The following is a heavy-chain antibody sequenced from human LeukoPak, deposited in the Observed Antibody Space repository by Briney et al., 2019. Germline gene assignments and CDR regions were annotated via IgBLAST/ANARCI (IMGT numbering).Heavy chain of an antibody. CDR2: ISSSSSYI. CDR1: EFTFGSYS. CDR3: ARDSITMPRSFDY. D-gene: IGHD3-10*01. Sequence: GGSLRLSCAASEFTFGSYSMNWVRQAPGKGVEWVSSISSSSSYIYYADSVKGRFTISRDNAKNSLYLQMNSLRAEDTAVYYCARDSITMPRSFDYWGQGTLVTVSS. V-gene: IGHV3-21*01. J-gene: IGHJ4*02.